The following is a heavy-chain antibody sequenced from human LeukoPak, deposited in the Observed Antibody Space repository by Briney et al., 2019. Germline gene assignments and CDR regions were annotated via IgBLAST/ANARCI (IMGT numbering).Heavy chain of an antibody. CDR2: ISGSGGST. CDR1: GFTFSSYA. J-gene: IGHJ4*02. V-gene: IGHV3-23*01. Sequence: GGSLRLSCAASGFTFSSYAMSWVRQAPGKGLEWVSAISGSGGSTYYADSVKGRFTISRDNSKNTLYLQMNSLRAEDTAVYYCARDRRDTAMVDYFDYWGQGTLVTVSS. CDR3: ARDRRDTAMVDYFDY. D-gene: IGHD5-18*01.